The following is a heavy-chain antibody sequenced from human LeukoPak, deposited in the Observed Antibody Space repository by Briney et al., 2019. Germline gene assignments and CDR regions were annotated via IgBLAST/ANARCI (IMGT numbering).Heavy chain of an antibody. CDR2: IYTGDSDT. D-gene: IGHD2-21*01. V-gene: IGHV5-51*01. Sequence: GESLKISCKGSGYSFTSYWIGWVRQMPGEGLEWMGIIYTGDSDTRYSPSFQGQVTISADKSISTAYLQWSSLKASDTAMYYCARQLPRSVRRDYSDYWGQGTLVTVSS. CDR3: ARQLPRSVRRDYSDY. J-gene: IGHJ4*02. CDR1: GYSFTSYW.